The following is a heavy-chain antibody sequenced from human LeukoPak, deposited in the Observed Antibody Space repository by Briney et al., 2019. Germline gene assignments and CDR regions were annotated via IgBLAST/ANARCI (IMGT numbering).Heavy chain of an antibody. Sequence: SETLSLTCALYGGSFSPYYWSWTRQPPGKGLAWIGEINHSGSTNYNPSLKSRVSISIDTSKNQFSLKLSSVTAADTAVFYCARRKVRGSIKTENWFDPWGQGTLVTVSS. CDR1: GGSFSPYY. CDR2: INHSGST. CDR3: ARRKVRGSIKTENWFDP. J-gene: IGHJ5*02. V-gene: IGHV4-34*01. D-gene: IGHD3-10*01.